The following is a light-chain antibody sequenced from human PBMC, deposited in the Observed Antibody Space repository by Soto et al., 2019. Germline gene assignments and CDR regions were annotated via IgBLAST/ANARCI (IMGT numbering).Light chain of an antibody. CDR2: AAS. CDR3: QQSYSTTWT. J-gene: IGKJ1*01. CDR1: QGISTY. Sequence: IRMTQSPSSFSASTGDRVTITCRASQGISTYLNWYQQKPGKAPKLLIYAASSLQSGVPSRFSGSGSETDFTLTISSLQPEDFATYSCQQSYSTTWTFGQGTKVEIQ. V-gene: IGKV1-39*01.